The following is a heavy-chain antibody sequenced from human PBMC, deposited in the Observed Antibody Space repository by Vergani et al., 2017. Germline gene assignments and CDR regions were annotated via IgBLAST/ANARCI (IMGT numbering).Heavy chain of an antibody. J-gene: IGHJ4*02. CDR1: GGSVSSGSYY. Sequence: QVQLQESGPGLVKPSETLSLTCTVSGGSVSSGSYYWSWIRQPPGKGLEWIGYIYYSGSTNYNPSLKSRVTISVDTSKNQFSLKLSSVTAADMAVYYCARGAVAGLYYFDYWGQGTLVTVSS. CDR2: IYYSGST. D-gene: IGHD6-19*01. V-gene: IGHV4-61*01. CDR3: ARGAVAGLYYFDY.